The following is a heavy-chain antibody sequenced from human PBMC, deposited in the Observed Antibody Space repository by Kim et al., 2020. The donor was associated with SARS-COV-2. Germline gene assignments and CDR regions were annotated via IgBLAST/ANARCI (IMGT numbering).Heavy chain of an antibody. Sequence: IGYADSVKGRFTTSIANAKNSLYLQMNSLRPEDTALYYCTKDVLAGGADVWGQGTAVIVSS. V-gene: IGHV3-9*01. CDR3: TKDVLAGGADV. J-gene: IGHJ6*02. D-gene: IGHD3-3*02. CDR2: I.